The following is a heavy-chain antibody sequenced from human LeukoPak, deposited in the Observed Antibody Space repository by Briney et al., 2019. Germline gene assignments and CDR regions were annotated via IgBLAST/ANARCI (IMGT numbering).Heavy chain of an antibody. CDR3: ARVRHGSVRGGFDV. CDR2: VSYDGTKR. V-gene: IGHV3-30*04. J-gene: IGHJ3*01. CDR1: GFTLNNYA. Sequence: WRSLRLSCAASGFTLNNYAVHWVRQGPGRGLEWVAIVSYDGTKRQYADSVQGRFTISRDSSHNTLYLQMNNVKTDDTALYYCARVRHGSVRGGFDVWGQGTLVTVSS. D-gene: IGHD3-10*01.